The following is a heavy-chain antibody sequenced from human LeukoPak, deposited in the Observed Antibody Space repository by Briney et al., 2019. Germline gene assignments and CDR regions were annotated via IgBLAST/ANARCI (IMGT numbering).Heavy chain of an antibody. CDR1: GGSISSGDYY. CDR2: IYYSGST. CDR3: ATHCSSTSCYNLGSYYYYMDV. J-gene: IGHJ6*03. Sequence: AQTLSLTCTVSGGSISSGDYYWSWIRQPPGKGLEWIGYIYYSGSTYCNPSLKSRVTISVDPSKNQFSLKPSSVTAADTAVDYCATHCSSTSCYNLGSYYYYMDVWGKGTTVTVSS. D-gene: IGHD2-2*02. V-gene: IGHV4-30-4*08.